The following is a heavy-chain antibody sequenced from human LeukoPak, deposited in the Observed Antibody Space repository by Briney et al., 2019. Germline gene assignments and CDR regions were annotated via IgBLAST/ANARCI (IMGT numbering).Heavy chain of an antibody. J-gene: IGHJ4*02. D-gene: IGHD3-10*01. CDR3: AMHYYGSGSLEYYFDY. CDR1: GCAFGDNG. V-gene: IGHV3-30*02. CDR2: VRNHGSDT. Sequence: PGGSLRLSCAASGCAFGDNGMHWVRQAPGKGLEWVTMVRNHGSDTYYAASVKSRFTICSDNTNNMQLLQKHSLRPEDTAVDYCAMHYYGSGSLEYYFDYWGQGTLVTVSS.